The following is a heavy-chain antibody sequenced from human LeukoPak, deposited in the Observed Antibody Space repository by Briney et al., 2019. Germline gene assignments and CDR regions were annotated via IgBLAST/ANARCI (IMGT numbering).Heavy chain of an antibody. CDR1: GFTFSSYG. Sequence: GGSLRLSCAGSGFTFSSYGMHWVRLAPGKGLEWVAFIPFDGNNKSYTDSLKGRFTISRGNSKNTLYLQMNSLRADDTAIYYCAKGSPRTMESWGQGTLVTVSS. J-gene: IGHJ4*02. CDR2: IPFDGNNK. CDR3: AKGSPRTMES. D-gene: IGHD4/OR15-4a*01. V-gene: IGHV3-30*02.